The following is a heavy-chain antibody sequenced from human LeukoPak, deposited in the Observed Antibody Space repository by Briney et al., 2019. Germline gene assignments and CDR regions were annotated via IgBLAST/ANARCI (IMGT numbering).Heavy chain of an antibody. Sequence: HPGGSLRLSCTPSGFTFSSHWIHWVRRAPGKGLVWVSRINRDVSTTTYADSVRGRFTISRDNAKNTVYLQMNSLRDEDTAVYYYVRGDGGTRLDVWGQGTTVTVSS. CDR2: INRDVSTT. D-gene: IGHD2-15*01. CDR3: VRGDGGTRLDV. CDR1: GFTFSSHW. J-gene: IGHJ6*02. V-gene: IGHV3-74*01.